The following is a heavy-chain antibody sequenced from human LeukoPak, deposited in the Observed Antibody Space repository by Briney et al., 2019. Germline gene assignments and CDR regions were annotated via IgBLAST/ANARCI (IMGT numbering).Heavy chain of an antibody. J-gene: IGHJ4*02. D-gene: IGHD3-22*01. CDR2: INPNGGDT. Sequence: GASVNVSCKSSGHTFTGYYLYGVRQAPGQGLEWMGLINPNGGDTKYAQKFQGRVTMTRDTSINTAYMEMSSLTSDDTAVYYCARGWYYDSTGGYYFDYWGQGTLVTVSS. V-gene: IGHV1-2*02. CDR1: GHTFTGYY. CDR3: ARGWYYDSTGGYYFDY.